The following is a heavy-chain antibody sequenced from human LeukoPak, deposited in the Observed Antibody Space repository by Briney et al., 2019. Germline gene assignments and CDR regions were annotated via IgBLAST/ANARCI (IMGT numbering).Heavy chain of an antibody. Sequence: GGSLRLSCAVSGFTFSSYAMSWVRQAPGKGLEWVSGVSGSGASTYYADSVKGRFTISRDNSKNTLYLQMNSLRAEDTAVYYCARDVSSSWEEYAFDIWGQGTMVTVSS. CDR1: GFTFSSYA. D-gene: IGHD6-13*01. V-gene: IGHV3-23*01. CDR2: VSGSGAST. CDR3: ARDVSSSWEEYAFDI. J-gene: IGHJ3*02.